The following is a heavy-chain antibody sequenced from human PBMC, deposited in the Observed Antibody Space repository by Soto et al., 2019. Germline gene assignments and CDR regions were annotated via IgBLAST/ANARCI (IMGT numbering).Heavy chain of an antibody. J-gene: IGHJ4*02. CDR1: GFTFSSYA. CDR3: AKAQYSGYAVSLNLDS. V-gene: IGHV3-23*01. CDR2: DTGSGGNT. Sequence: EVQLLEPGGGLVQPGGSLRLSCAASGFTFSSYAMTWVRQAPGKGLEWVSGDTGSGGNTFYADSVKGRFTISRDESKNTLYLQMISLRAEDTAVYYCAKAQYSGYAVSLNLDSWGQGTLVTVSS. D-gene: IGHD5-12*01.